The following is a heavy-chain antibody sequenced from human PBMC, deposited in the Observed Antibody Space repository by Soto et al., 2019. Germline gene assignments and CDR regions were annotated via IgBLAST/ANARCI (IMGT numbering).Heavy chain of an antibody. CDR2: ISAHNGNT. J-gene: IGHJ4*02. CDR3: ARGRYGHY. D-gene: IGHD1-1*01. Sequence: GASVKVSCKGSGYDFTTYGITWVRQAPGQGLEWMAWISAHNGNTNYAPNLQGRVTVTRDTSTSTAYIELRSLRSDDTAVYYCARGRYGHYWGQGALVAVSS. V-gene: IGHV1-18*01. CDR1: GYDFTTYG.